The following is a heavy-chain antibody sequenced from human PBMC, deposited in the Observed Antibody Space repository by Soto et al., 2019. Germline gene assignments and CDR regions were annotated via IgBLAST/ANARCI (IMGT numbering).Heavy chain of an antibody. J-gene: IGHJ4*02. V-gene: IGHV3-11*01. CDR1: GFTFSDYY. Sequence: QVQLVDSGGGLVKPGGSLRLSCATSGFTFSDYYMNWIRHAPGKGLEWLSYISGSGSIIYYADSVKGRFTISRDNAKNSLYLQLNSLRAEDTAVYYCSRGPESDFWGQGTLVTVSS. CDR3: SRGPESDF. CDR2: ISGSGSII.